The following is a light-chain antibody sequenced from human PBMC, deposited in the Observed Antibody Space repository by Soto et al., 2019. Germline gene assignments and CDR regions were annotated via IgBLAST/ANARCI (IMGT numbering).Light chain of an antibody. CDR3: STWHDSHVI. Sequence: QLVLTQPSSVSGTPGQSVTISCSGSSFNIGSYTVNWYQQLPGTAPRLLIYSNNQRPSGVPDRFSGSRSGTSASLAISGLQSDDEADYYCSTWHDSHVIFGGGTQLTVL. J-gene: IGLJ2*01. V-gene: IGLV1-44*01. CDR1: SFNIGSYT. CDR2: SNN.